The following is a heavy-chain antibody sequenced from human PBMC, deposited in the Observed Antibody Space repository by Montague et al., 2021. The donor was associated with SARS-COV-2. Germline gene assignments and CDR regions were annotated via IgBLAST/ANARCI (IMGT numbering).Heavy chain of an antibody. Sequence: SETLSLTCSVSGGSISSDYWSWIRQSPGKGLEWIGYIYYRGTTNYNPSLKSRVTFSVDTSKNQFSLKLISVTAADTAVYFCARSPYRTTYLNGMDVWGQGTTVTVSS. CDR1: GGSISSDY. CDR2: IYYRGTT. CDR3: ARSPYRTTYLNGMDV. V-gene: IGHV4-59*08. D-gene: IGHD1-14*01. J-gene: IGHJ6*02.